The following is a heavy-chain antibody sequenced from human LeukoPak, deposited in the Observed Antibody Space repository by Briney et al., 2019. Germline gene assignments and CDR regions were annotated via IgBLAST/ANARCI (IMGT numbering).Heavy chain of an antibody. D-gene: IGHD3-22*01. CDR1: GFTFSSYE. CDR2: INWNGGST. J-gene: IGHJ4*02. Sequence: GGSLRLSCAASGFTFSSYEMNWVRQAPGKGLEWVSGINWNGGSTGYADSVKGRFTISRDNAKNSLYLQMNSLRAEDTALYYCARYHYYDSSGYVDYWGQGTLVTVSS. CDR3: ARYHYYDSSGYVDY. V-gene: IGHV3-20*04.